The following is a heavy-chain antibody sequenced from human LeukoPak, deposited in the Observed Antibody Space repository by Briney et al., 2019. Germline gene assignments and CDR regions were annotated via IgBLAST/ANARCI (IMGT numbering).Heavy chain of an antibody. CDR2: IYTSGNT. CDR3: ARSGTYYNNWFDP. Sequence: PSQTLSLTCTVPGGSISSGSYYWSWIRQPAGKGLEWIGRIYTSGNTNYNPSLKSRVTISVDTSKNQFSLKLNSVTAADTAVYYCARSGTYYNNWFDPWGQGTLVTVSS. D-gene: IGHD3-10*01. J-gene: IGHJ5*02. V-gene: IGHV4-61*02. CDR1: GGSISSGSYY.